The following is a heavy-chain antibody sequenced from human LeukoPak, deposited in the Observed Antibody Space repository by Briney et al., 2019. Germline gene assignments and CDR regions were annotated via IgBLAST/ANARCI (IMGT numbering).Heavy chain of an antibody. Sequence: ASVKVSCKASGYTFNTDGITWVCEAPGQGLGWIGWICGYNGKTKYAQKLQDRVTMTTDTSTTTAYMELRSLRFDDMAVYYCARAGAVVDNWFDPWGQGTLVTVSS. D-gene: IGHD2-15*01. CDR1: GYTFNTDG. CDR2: ICGYNGKT. V-gene: IGHV1-18*03. J-gene: IGHJ5*02. CDR3: ARAGAVVDNWFDP.